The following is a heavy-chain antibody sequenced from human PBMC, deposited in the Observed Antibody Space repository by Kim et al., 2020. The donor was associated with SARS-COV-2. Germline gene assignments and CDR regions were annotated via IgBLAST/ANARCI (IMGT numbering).Heavy chain of an antibody. V-gene: IGHV4-34*01. J-gene: IGHJ4*02. CDR3: ARGPRLQSRFDY. D-gene: IGHD4-4*01. Sequence: SHPSLKSRVTISVDTSKNQFSLKLSSVTAADTAVYYCARGPRLQSRFDYWGQGTLVTVSS.